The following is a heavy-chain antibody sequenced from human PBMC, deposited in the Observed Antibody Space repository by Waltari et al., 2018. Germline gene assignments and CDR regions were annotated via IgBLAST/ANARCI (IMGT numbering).Heavy chain of an antibody. CDR1: GYSFTSYW. J-gene: IGHJ6*02. D-gene: IGHD6-13*01. CDR3: ARPGYSSSWYNDYYGMDV. Sequence: EVQLVQSGAEVKKPGESLKISCKGSGYSFTSYWIGWVRQMPGQGLEWMGIIYPGDSDTRYSPSFQGQVTISADKSISTAYLQWSSLKASDTAMYYCARPGYSSSWYNDYYGMDVWGQGTTVTVSS. V-gene: IGHV5-51*03. CDR2: IYPGDSDT.